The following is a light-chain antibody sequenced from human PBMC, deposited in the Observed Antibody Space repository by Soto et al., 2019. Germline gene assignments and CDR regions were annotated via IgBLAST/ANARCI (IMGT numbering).Light chain of an antibody. V-gene: IGKV1-39*01. Sequence: QLTQAPSLLSASVGDRVTITCRASPSIGSYLNWYQHKPGEAPKLLIFAADTLKSGVPSRFSGSEFIKEFTLTVTSLQPEDFATYYCQQNYDVPYTLGLGTRVEIK. J-gene: IGKJ2*01. CDR2: AAD. CDR3: QQNYDVPYT. CDR1: PSIGSY.